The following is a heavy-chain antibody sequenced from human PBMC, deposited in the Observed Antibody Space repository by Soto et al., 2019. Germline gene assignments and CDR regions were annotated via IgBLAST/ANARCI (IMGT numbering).Heavy chain of an antibody. J-gene: IGHJ4*02. Sequence: PSETLSLTCAVYGGSFSGYYWSWIRQPPGKGLEWIGEIVHSGSTNYNPSLKSRVTISADTSKNQFSLKLSSVTAADTAVYYCGRFRRANNCVRPTCTGYFCHLGQGTLVTVSS. D-gene: IGHD2-8*01. V-gene: IGHV4-34*12. CDR3: GRFRRANNCVRPTCTGYFCH. CDR1: GGSFSGYY. CDR2: IVHSGST.